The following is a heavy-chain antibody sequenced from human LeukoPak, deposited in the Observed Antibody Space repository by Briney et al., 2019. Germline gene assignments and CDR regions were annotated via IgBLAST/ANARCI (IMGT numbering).Heavy chain of an antibody. V-gene: IGHV1-69*13. D-gene: IGHD3-9*01. CDR3: ARAYYDIPSDAFDI. Sequence: SVKVSCKASGGTFSSYAISWVRQAPGQGLEWMGGIIPIFGTANYAQKFQGRVTITADESTSTAYMELSSLRSEDTAVYYCARAYYDIPSDAFDIWGQGTMVTVSS. J-gene: IGHJ3*02. CDR2: IIPIFGTA. CDR1: GGTFSSYA.